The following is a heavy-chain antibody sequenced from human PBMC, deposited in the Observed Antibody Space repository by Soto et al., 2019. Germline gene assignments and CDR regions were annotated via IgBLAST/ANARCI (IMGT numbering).Heavy chain of an antibody. D-gene: IGHD3-10*01. CDR3: AKEALLWFGEPLGNYFDY. Sequence: GGSLRLSCAASGFTFSSYAMSWVRQAPGKGLEWVSAISGSGGSTYYADSVKGRFTISRDNSKNTLYLQMNSLRAEDTAVYYCAKEALLWFGEPLGNYFDYWGQGTLVTVS. CDR2: ISGSGGST. CDR1: GFTFSSYA. V-gene: IGHV3-23*01. J-gene: IGHJ4*02.